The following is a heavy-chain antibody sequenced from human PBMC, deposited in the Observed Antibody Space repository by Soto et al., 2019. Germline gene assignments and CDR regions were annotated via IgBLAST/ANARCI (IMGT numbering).Heavy chain of an antibody. CDR1: GGTISSGDYY. D-gene: IGHD3-10*01. CDR3: ERRKYGSGSYYFAY. V-gene: IGHV4-30-4*01. Sequence: SETLSLTCTFSGGTISSGDYYLTWIRQPPGKGLEWIGYIYYSGSTYDNPSLKSRVTITVNTAKNQFSLRLCSVTASDTAVYYFERRKYGSGSYYFAYWGQGTLVAGSS. J-gene: IGHJ4*02. CDR2: IYYSGST.